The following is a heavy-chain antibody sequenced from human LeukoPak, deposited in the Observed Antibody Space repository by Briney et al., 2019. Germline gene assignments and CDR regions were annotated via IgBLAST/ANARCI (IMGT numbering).Heavy chain of an antibody. CDR1: GSIFSRLS. D-gene: IGHD5-18*01. V-gene: IGHV3-21*01. Sequence: PGGSLRLSCAASGSIFSRLSMNWLRQSPGKRLEWVSSISSASNYNSYADSVKGRFTTSRDNARNTLYLQMNSLRAEDTAVYYCARGTGYSYGSFDYWGQGTLVTVSS. CDR3: ARGTGYSYGSFDY. J-gene: IGHJ4*02. CDR2: ISSASNYN.